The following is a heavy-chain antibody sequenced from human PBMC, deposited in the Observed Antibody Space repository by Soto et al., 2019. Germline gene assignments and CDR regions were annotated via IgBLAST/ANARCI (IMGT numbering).Heavy chain of an antibody. CDR1: GFTFRPYA. V-gene: IGHV3-23*01. D-gene: IGHD3-16*02. CDR2: LSGSAGT. J-gene: IGHJ4*02. CDR3: AKEKEYDFNWGSDRFTSHY. Sequence: GGSLRLPCTASGFTFRPYALTWFRQAPGKGLEWAPALSGSAGTFYATSVKGRFTISRDNSRSTVYLQMHRLRAEDSAIYYCAKEKEYDFNWGSDRFTSHYWGRGTLVTVSS.